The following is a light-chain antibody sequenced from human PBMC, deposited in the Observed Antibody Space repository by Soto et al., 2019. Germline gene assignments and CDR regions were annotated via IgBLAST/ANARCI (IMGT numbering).Light chain of an antibody. V-gene: IGKV3-15*01. CDR2: SAS. CDR1: QSVSSD. J-gene: IGKJ1*01. Sequence: IVMTQSPATLSVSPGERATLSCRASQSVSSDLAWYHQKPGQAPRLLIYSASTRATGIPARFSGSGAGTEFTLTISSLQSEDFAVYYCQQYNNWPRTFGQGTKVDI. CDR3: QQYNNWPRT.